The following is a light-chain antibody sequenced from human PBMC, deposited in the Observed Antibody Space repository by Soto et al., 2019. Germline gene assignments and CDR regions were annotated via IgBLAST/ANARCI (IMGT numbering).Light chain of an antibody. CDR3: CSYAGSDDV. J-gene: IGLJ1*01. Sequence: HSALTQPRSVSGSPGQSVTISCTGTSSDVGGYNYVSWYQQHPGKAPKLMIYDVSKRPSGVPDRFSGSKSGNTASLTISGLQAEDEADYYCCSYAGSDDVFGTGTKLTVL. V-gene: IGLV2-11*01. CDR2: DVS. CDR1: SSDVGGYNY.